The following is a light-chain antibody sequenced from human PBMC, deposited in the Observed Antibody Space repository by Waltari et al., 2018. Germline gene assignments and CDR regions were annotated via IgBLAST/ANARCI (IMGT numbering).Light chain of an antibody. J-gene: IGKJ1*01. Sequence: SCRTSQSVSRALAWYQQKPGQAPRLLIYGASTMATGIPDRFSGSGSGTDFSLTISRLEPEDFAVYYCQHYLRLPVTFGQGTTVEI. CDR2: GAS. CDR1: QSVSRA. CDR3: QHYLRLPVT. V-gene: IGKV3-20*01.